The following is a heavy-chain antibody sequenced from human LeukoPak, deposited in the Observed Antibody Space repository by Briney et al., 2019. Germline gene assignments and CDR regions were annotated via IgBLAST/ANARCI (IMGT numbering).Heavy chain of an antibody. V-gene: IGHV3-23*01. CDR1: GFTFSSYA. Sequence: GGSLRLSCAASGFTFSSYAMGWVRQAPGKGLEWVSAISGSGGSTYYADSVKGRFTISRDNSKNTLYLQMNSLRAEDTAVYYCAKGPLDHSSGWYPPGWFDPWGQGTLVTVSS. D-gene: IGHD6-19*01. CDR3: AKGPLDHSSGWYPPGWFDP. CDR2: ISGSGGST. J-gene: IGHJ5*02.